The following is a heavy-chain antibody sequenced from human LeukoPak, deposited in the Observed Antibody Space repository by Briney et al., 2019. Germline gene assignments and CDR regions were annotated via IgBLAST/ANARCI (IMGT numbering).Heavy chain of an antibody. D-gene: IGHD6-13*01. Sequence: GGSLRLSCAASGFTFSSYAMSWVRQAPGKGLEWVSAISGSGGSTYYADSVKGRFTISRDNSKNTLYLQMNSLRAEDTAVYYCVNGLGIAAAGPFDYWGQGTLVTVSS. CDR2: ISGSGGST. CDR3: VNGLGIAAAGPFDY. J-gene: IGHJ4*02. V-gene: IGHV3-23*01. CDR1: GFTFSSYA.